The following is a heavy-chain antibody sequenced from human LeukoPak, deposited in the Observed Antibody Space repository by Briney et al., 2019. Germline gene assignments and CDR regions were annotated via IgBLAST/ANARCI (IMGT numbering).Heavy chain of an antibody. CDR2: IRGKAYGGTT. CDR1: GFTFGDYA. J-gene: IGHJ3*02. V-gene: IGHV3-49*04. Sequence: GGSLRLSCTASGFTFGDYAMSWVRQAPGKGLEWVGFIRGKAYGGTTEYAASVKGRFTISRDDSKSIAYLQMNSLKTEDTAVYYCTRFLGSLYVLAFDIWGQGTMVTVSS. D-gene: IGHD2-8*01. CDR3: TRFLGSLYVLAFDI.